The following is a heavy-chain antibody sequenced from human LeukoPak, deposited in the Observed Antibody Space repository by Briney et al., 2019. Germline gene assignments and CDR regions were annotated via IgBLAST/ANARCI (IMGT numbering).Heavy chain of an antibody. V-gene: IGHV3-33*01. CDR1: GFTFSSYG. Sequence: GGSLRLSCAASGFTFSSYGMHWVRQAPGKGLEWVAVIWYDGSNKYYADSVKGRFTISRDNSKNTLYLQMNSLRAEDTAVYYCAIRAAAGIFDYWGQGTLVTVSS. D-gene: IGHD6-13*01. J-gene: IGHJ4*02. CDR3: AIRAAAGIFDY. CDR2: IWYDGSNK.